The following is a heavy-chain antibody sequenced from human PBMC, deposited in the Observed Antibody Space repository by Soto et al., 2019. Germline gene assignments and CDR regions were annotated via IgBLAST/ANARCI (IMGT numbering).Heavy chain of an antibody. J-gene: IGHJ3*02. Sequence: SETLSLTCAVYGGSLSGYYWSWIRQPPGKGLEWIGEINHSGSTNYNPSLKSRVTISVDTSKNQFSLKLSSVTAAGTAVYYCARGPRSGGRAFDIWGQGTMVTVSS. CDR3: ARGPRSGGRAFDI. CDR2: INHSGST. D-gene: IGHD3-10*01. V-gene: IGHV4-34*01. CDR1: GGSLSGYY.